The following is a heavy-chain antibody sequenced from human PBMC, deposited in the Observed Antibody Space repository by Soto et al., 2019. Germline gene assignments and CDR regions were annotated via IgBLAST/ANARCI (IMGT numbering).Heavy chain of an antibody. D-gene: IGHD2-15*01. CDR3: ARGDYCSGGSCYSIDAY. J-gene: IGHJ4*02. CDR1: GFTFSSYG. CDR2: IWYDGSNK. Sequence: GGSLRLSCAASGFTFSSYGMHWVRQAPGKGLEWVAVIWYDGSNKYYADSVKGRFTISRDNSKNTLYLQMNSLRAEDTAVYYCARGDYCSGGSCYSIDAYWGQGTLVTVSS. V-gene: IGHV3-33*01.